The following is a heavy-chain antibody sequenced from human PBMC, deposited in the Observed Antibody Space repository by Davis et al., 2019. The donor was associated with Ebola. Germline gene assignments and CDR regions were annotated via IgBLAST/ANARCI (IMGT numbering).Heavy chain of an antibody. CDR3: ARVRTYYYDSSGYYSQYYFDY. D-gene: IGHD3-22*01. V-gene: IGHV4-30-4*08. J-gene: IGHJ4*02. CDR2: IYYSGST. CDR1: GGPISSYY. Sequence: SETLSLTCTVSGGPISSYYWSWIRQPPGKGLEWIGYIYYSGSTYYNPSLKSRVTISVDTSKNQFSLKLSSVTAADTAVYYCARVRTYYYDSSGYYSQYYFDYWGQGTLVTVSS.